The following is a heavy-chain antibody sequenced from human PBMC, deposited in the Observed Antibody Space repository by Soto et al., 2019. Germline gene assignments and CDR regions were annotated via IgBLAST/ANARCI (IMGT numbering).Heavy chain of an antibody. CDR3: AFNSGSGSYYSDY. CDR1: GFTFSSYA. CDR2: ISGGGETT. V-gene: IGHV3-23*01. J-gene: IGHJ4*02. D-gene: IGHD3-10*01. Sequence: EVQLLESGGGLVQPGGSLRLSCAASGFTFSSYAMWWVRQAPGKGLECVSAISGGGETTYYADSVKGRFTISRDNSKNTLYLQMNSLRAEDTAVYYCAFNSGSGSYYSDYWGQGTRVTVSS.